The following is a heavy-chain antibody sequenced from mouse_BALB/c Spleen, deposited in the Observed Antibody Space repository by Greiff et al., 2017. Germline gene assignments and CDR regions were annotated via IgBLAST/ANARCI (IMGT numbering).Heavy chain of an antibody. V-gene: IGHV1-63*02. CDR2: IYPGGGYT. CDR3: ARGGLYYDPRFAY. J-gene: IGHJ3*01. CDR1: GYTFTNYW. Sequence: QVQLKESGAELVRPGTSVKISCKASGYTFTNYWLGWVKQRPGHGLEWIGDIYPGGGYTNYNEKFKGKATLTADTSSSTAYMQLSSLTSEDSAVYFCARGGLYYDPRFAYWGQGTLVTVSA. D-gene: IGHD2-4*01.